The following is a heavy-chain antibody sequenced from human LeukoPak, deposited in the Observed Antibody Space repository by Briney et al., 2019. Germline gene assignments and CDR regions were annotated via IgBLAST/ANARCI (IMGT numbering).Heavy chain of an antibody. CDR2: ISSSSSYI. Sequence: GGSLRLSCAASGFTFSSYSMNWVRQAPGKGLEWVSSISSSSSYIYYADSVKGRFTISRDNAKNSLYLQMNSLRAEDTAVYYCAREKNPRGIAVAGTPNWFDPWGQGTLVTVSS. D-gene: IGHD6-19*01. J-gene: IGHJ5*02. CDR3: AREKNPRGIAVAGTPNWFDP. V-gene: IGHV3-21*01. CDR1: GFTFSSYS.